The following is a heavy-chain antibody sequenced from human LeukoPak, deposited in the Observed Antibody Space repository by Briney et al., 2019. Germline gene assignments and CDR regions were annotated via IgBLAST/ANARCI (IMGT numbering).Heavy chain of an antibody. Sequence: ASVKVSCKASGYTFTTYYVHWVRQAPGQGLEWMGIINPSGGSTTYAQKFRGRLTMTRDMSTSTVYMELSSLRSEDTAVYYCARLKNYYDSSGYLVTDAFDIWGQGTMVTVSS. V-gene: IGHV1-46*01. CDR3: ARLKNYYDSSGYLVTDAFDI. J-gene: IGHJ3*02. CDR1: GYTFTTYY. CDR2: INPSGGST. D-gene: IGHD3-22*01.